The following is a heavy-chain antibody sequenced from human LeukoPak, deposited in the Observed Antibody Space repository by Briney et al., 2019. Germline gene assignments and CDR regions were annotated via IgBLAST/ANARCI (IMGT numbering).Heavy chain of an antibody. CDR3: ARGFAVSSGSYSWYFDY. CDR1: GDSVSSNSAA. D-gene: IGHD3-10*01. CDR2: TYYRSKWYN. J-gene: IGHJ4*02. V-gene: IGHV6-1*01. Sequence: SQTLSLTCAISGDSVSSNSAAWNWIRQSPSRGLEWLGRTYYRSKWYNDYAVSVKSRITINPDTSKNQFSLQLNSVTPEDTAVYYCARGFAVSSGSYSWYFDYWGQGTLVTVSS.